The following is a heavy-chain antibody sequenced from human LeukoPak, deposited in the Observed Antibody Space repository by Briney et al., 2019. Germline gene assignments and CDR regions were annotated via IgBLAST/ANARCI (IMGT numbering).Heavy chain of an antibody. Sequence: GGSLRLSCAASGFTFSSYWMSWVRQAPGKGLEWVSSISSSSSYIYYADSVKGRFTISRDNAKNSLYLQMNSLRAEDTAVYYCAREGGSGWYSGWFDPWGQGTLVTVSS. CDR1: GFTFSSYW. V-gene: IGHV3-21*01. D-gene: IGHD6-19*01. CDR3: AREGGSGWYSGWFDP. CDR2: ISSSSSYI. J-gene: IGHJ5*02.